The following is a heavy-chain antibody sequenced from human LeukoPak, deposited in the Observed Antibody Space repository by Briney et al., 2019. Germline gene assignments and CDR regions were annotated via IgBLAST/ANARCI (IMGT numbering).Heavy chain of an antibody. CDR3: TTYGSGRKFDY. V-gene: IGHV3-49*04. J-gene: IGHJ4*02. D-gene: IGHD3-10*01. CDR2: IRSRAYGGTI. Sequence: GGSLRLSCTASGFTFGDYAMGWVRQAPGKGLEWVGFIRSRAYGGTIEYAASVKGRFTISRDDSTNTLYLQMNSLKSEDTAVYYCTTYGSGRKFDYWGQGILVTVSS. CDR1: GFTFGDYA.